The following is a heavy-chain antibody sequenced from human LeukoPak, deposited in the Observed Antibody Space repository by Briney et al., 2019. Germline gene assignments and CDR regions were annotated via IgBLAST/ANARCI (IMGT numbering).Heavy chain of an antibody. J-gene: IGHJ4*02. CDR1: GFIFNTYD. V-gene: IGHV3-13*04. CDR2: IDSAGNT. CDR3: VREGPGSGWTYFDY. D-gene: IGHD6-19*01. Sequence: GGSLRLSCAASGFIFNTYDMHWVRQTTGKGLEWVSAIDSAGNTYYPGSVKGRFTTSRENAKNSSYLQMNSLRAGDTAVYYCVREGPGSGWTYFDYWGQGTLVTVSS.